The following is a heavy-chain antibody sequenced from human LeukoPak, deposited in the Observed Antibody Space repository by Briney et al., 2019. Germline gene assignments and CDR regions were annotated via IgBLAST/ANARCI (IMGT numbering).Heavy chain of an antibody. D-gene: IGHD6-19*01. CDR2: TYYRSKWYN. CDR1: GDSVSSNSAA. CDR3: ARLGYSSGWEPWLNKIDAFDI. J-gene: IGHJ3*02. Sequence: SQTLSLTCAISGDSVSSNSAAWNCIRQSPSRGLEWLGRTYYRSKWYNDYAVSVKSRITINPDTSKNQFSLQLNSVTPEDTAVYYCARLGYSSGWEPWLNKIDAFDIWGQGTMVTVSS. V-gene: IGHV6-1*01.